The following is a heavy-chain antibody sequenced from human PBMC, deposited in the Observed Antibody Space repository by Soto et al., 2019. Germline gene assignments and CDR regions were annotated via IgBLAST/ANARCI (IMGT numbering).Heavy chain of an antibody. V-gene: IGHV3-21*01. CDR3: ARDQPGYSYGYGLGY. D-gene: IGHD5-18*01. J-gene: IGHJ4*02. CDR2: ISSSSYI. Sequence: GGSLGLSCAASGFTFSSYSMNWVRQAPGKGLEWVSSISSSSYIYYADSVKGRFTISRDNAKNSLYLQMNSLRAEDTAVYYCARDQPGYSYGYGLGYWGQGT. CDR1: GFTFSSYS.